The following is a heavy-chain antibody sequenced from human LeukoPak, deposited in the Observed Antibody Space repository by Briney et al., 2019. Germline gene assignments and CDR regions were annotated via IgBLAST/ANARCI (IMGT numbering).Heavy chain of an antibody. Sequence: PGGSLRLSWAPSGFTFSNYWMHWVRQAPGKGLVWVSRINIDGSITTYADSVKGRFTISRDNAKNTLYLQINSLRAEDTAVYYCARESVATGDWYFDLWGRGTLVTVSS. V-gene: IGHV3-74*01. J-gene: IGHJ2*01. D-gene: IGHD5-12*01. CDR1: GFTFSNYW. CDR3: ARESVATGDWYFDL. CDR2: INIDGSIT.